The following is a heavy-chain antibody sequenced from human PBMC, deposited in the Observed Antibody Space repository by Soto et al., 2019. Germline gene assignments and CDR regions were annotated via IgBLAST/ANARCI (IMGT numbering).Heavy chain of an antibody. CDR3: AGHYYYYSGMDV. CDR1: GYTFTSYG. V-gene: IGHV1-18*01. J-gene: IGHJ6*02. Sequence: ASVKVSCKASGYTFTSYGISWVRQAPGQGLEWMGWISAYNGNTNYAQKLQGRVTMTTDTSTSTAYMELRSLRSDDTAVYSCAGHYYYYSGMDVWGQGSTVTVSS. CDR2: ISAYNGNT.